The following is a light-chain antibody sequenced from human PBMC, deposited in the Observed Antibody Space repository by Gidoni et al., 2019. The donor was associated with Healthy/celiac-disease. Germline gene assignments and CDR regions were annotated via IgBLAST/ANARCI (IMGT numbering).Light chain of an antibody. CDR3: QQYGSSPRYT. V-gene: IGKV3-20*01. CDR2: GAA. J-gene: IGKJ2*01. Sequence: DIVLTQSQGTLSFSPGERANLSCRASQSVSRSYLAWYQQKPGQPPRLLIYGAASSATGIPDRLSGSGSGTDFTLTISSLEPEDFAVYYCQQYGSSPRYTFGQGTKLEIK. CDR1: QSVSRSY.